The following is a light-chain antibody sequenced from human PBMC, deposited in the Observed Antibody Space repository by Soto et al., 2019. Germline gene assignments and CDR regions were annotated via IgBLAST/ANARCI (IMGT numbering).Light chain of an antibody. CDR1: SSDIGGYKY. CDR3: SSYTSSSTPYV. Sequence: QSALTQPASVSGSPGQSITISCTGTSSDIGGYKYVSWYQQHPGKAPKVMIYDVSNRPSGVSNRFSGSKSGNTASLTISGLQAEDEADYYCSSYTSSSTPYVFGTGTKLTVL. J-gene: IGLJ1*01. CDR2: DVS. V-gene: IGLV2-14*03.